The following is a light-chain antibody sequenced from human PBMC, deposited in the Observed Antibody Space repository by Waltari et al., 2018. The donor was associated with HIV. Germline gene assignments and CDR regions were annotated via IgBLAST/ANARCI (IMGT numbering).Light chain of an antibody. CDR1: NSNIGRNY. Sequence: QSVLTQPPSLSAAPGQKVTISCSGNNSNIGRNYVSWYQQVPGTAPKLLIYENLRRPSGIPGRFSGSKSGTSATLDITALQTGDEAEYHCCTWDNGLSVFGGGTKLTVL. CDR3: CTWDNGLSV. J-gene: IGLJ2*01. V-gene: IGLV1-51*02. CDR2: ENL.